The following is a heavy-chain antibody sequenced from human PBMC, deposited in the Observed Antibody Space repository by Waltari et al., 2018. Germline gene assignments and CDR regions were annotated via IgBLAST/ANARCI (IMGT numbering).Heavy chain of an antibody. D-gene: IGHD1-1*01. Sequence: HVQLEQSGAEVKKPGSSVKVSCKASGGTFSTYPVTWVRQAPGQGLEWMGSISPFLGISEYAQSLQARLTITVDQSTNTGYMALNNLRPEDTGVYYCARSGEMKGTVDYWGQGTLVTVSS. CDR1: GGTFSTYP. CDR3: ARSGEMKGTVDY. J-gene: IGHJ4*02. CDR2: ISPFLGIS. V-gene: IGHV1-69*04.